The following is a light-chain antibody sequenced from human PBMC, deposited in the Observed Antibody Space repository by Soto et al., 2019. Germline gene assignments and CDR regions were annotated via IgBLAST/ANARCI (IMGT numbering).Light chain of an antibody. CDR3: GAWDSSLTAVV. CDR1: SSNIGSNT. V-gene: IGLV1-51*01. Sequence: QSVLTQPPSASGTPGQRVTISCSGSSSNIGSNTVNWYQQLPRTAPKVLIYDNNKRPSGIPDRFSGSKSGTSATLGITGLQTGDEADYYCGAWDSSLTAVVFGGGTKLTVL. J-gene: IGLJ2*01. CDR2: DNN.